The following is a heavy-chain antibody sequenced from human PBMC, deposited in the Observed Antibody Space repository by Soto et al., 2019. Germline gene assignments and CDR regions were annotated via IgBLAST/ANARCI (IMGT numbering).Heavy chain of an antibody. CDR2: IWYDGSNK. V-gene: IGHV3-33*01. Sequence: QVQLVESGGGVVQPGRSLRLSCAASGFTFSSYGMHWVRQAPGKGLEWVAVIWYDGSNKYYADSVKGRFTISRDNSKNTLYLQMNSLRAEDTAVYYCASVPAYSSSWGGHWGQGTLVTVSS. D-gene: IGHD6-13*01. J-gene: IGHJ4*02. CDR3: ASVPAYSSSWGGH. CDR1: GFTFSSYG.